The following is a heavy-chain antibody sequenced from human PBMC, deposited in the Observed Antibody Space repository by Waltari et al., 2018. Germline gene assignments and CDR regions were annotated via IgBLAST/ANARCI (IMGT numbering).Heavy chain of an antibody. CDR1: GYSISSGYY. CDR3: AREIIYSGSYD. Sequence: QVQLQESGPGLVKPSETLSLTCTVSGYSISSGYYWGWIRQPPGKGLEWIGSIYQSGSTYYNPSLKSRVTISVDTSKNQFSLKLSSVTAADTAVYYCAREIIYSGSYDWGQGTLVTVSS. V-gene: IGHV4-38-2*02. J-gene: IGHJ4*02. CDR2: IYQSGST. D-gene: IGHD1-26*01.